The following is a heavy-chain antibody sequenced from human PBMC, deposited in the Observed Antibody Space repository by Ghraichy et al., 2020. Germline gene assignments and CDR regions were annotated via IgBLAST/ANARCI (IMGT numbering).Heavy chain of an antibody. D-gene: IGHD2-2*01. CDR3: ATDGLVVVPAATTFDY. J-gene: IGHJ4*02. V-gene: IGHV1-24*01. Sequence: ASVKVSCKVSGYTLTELSMHWVRQAPGKGLEWMGGFDPEDGETIYAQKFQGRVTMTEDTSTDTAYMELSSLRSEDTAVYYCATDGLVVVPAATTFDYWGQGTLVTVSS. CDR1: GYTLTELS. CDR2: FDPEDGET.